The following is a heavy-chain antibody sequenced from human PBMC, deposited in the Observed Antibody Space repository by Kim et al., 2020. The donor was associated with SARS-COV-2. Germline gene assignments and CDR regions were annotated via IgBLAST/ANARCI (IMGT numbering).Heavy chain of an antibody. CDR3: TTPLSGGFLEWLQGI. CDR2: IKSKTDGGTT. J-gene: IGHJ3*02. V-gene: IGHV3-15*01. D-gene: IGHD3-3*01. Sequence: GGSLRLSCAASGFTFSNAWMSWVRQAPGKGLEWVGRIKSKTDGGTTDYAAPVKGRFTISRDDSKNTLYLQMNSLKTEDTAVYYCTTPLSGGFLEWLQGIWGQGTMVTVSS. CDR1: GFTFSNAW.